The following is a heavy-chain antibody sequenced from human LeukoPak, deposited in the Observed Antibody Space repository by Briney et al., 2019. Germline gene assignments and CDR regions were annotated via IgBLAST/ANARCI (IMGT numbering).Heavy chain of an antibody. CDR3: ARGLHSGSYYYGY. D-gene: IGHD1-26*01. J-gene: IGHJ4*02. CDR1: GFTFSSYS. Sequence: GGSLRLSCAASGFTFSSYSMNWVRQAPGKGLEWVSSISSSSSYIYYADSVKGRFTISRDNAKNSLYLQMNSLRAEDTAVYYCARGLHSGSYYYGYWGQGTLVTVSS. CDR2: ISSSSSYI. V-gene: IGHV3-21*01.